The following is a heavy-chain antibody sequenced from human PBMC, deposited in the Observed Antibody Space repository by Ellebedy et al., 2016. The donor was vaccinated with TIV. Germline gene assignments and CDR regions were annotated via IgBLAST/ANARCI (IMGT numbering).Heavy chain of an antibody. CDR2: INWNSDTT. D-gene: IGHD1-26*01. Sequence: GGSLRLSCAASGVTSQDYSMHWVRQVPGKGLEWVSAINWNSDTTGYLDSVRGRFTIYRDNAKNSLYLQMTSLRVDDTALYYCVKDLRPGGADVWGQGTSVTVSS. J-gene: IGHJ6*02. CDR1: GVTSQDYS. V-gene: IGHV3-9*02. CDR3: VKDLRPGGADV.